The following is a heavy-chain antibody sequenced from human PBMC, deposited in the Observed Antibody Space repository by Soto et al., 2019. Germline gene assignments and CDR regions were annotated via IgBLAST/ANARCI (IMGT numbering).Heavy chain of an antibody. CDR2: ISSNGDST. D-gene: IGHD6-13*01. CDR1: GFTFSSYA. CDR3: VNARSRSQQLSPYYYYGMDV. Sequence: GGSLRLSCSASGFTFSSYAMHWVRQAPGKGLEYVSAISSNGDSTYYADSVKGRFTISRDNSKTTLYLQMSSLRAENTAVYYVVNARSRSQQLSPYYYYGMDVWGQGTTVTVSS. V-gene: IGHV3-64D*08. J-gene: IGHJ6*02.